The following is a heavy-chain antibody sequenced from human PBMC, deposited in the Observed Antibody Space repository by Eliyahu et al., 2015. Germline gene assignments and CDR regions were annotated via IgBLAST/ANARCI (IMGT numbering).Heavy chain of an antibody. CDR2: INHSGST. CDR1: GGSFSGYY. CDR3: ARAGGSCYSCFDY. V-gene: IGHV4-34*01. J-gene: IGHJ4*02. Sequence: QVQLQQWGAGLLKPSETLSLTCAVYGGSFSGYYWSXIRQPPGKGLEWIGEINHSGSTNYNPSLKSRVTISVDTSKNQFSLKLSSVTAADTAVYYCARAGGSCYSCFDYWGQGTLVTVSS. D-gene: IGHD2-15*01.